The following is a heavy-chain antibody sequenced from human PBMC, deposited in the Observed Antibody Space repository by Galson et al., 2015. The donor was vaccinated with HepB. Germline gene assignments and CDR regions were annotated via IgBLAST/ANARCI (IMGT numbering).Heavy chain of an antibody. CDR2: ISYDGSNK. Sequence: SLRLSCAASGFTFSSYAMHWVRQAPGKGLEWVAVISYDGSNKYYADSVKGRFTISRDNSKNTLYLQMNSLRAEDTAVYYCARGPYYYDSSGYLPHFDYWGQGTLVTVSS. D-gene: IGHD3-22*01. CDR3: ARGPYYYDSSGYLPHFDY. V-gene: IGHV3-30-3*01. J-gene: IGHJ4*02. CDR1: GFTFSSYA.